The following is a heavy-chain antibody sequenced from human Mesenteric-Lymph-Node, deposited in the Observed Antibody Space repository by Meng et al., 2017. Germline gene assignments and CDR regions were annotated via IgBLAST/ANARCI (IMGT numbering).Heavy chain of an antibody. J-gene: IGHJ4*02. Sequence: QVQLVESGGGVVQPGRSRRRACAASGFTFRSYGMHWVRQAPGKGLEWVAVIWSDGSNRYYADSVKGRFAISRDISKNTLILQMNSLRAEDTAVYYCARGYYGGNSDFDYWGQGTLVTVSS. CDR3: ARGYYGGNSDFDY. CDR2: IWSDGSNR. CDR1: GFTFRSYG. V-gene: IGHV3-33*01. D-gene: IGHD4-23*01.